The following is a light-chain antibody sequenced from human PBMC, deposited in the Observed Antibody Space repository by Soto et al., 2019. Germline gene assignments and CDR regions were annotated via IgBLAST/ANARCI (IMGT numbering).Light chain of an antibody. J-gene: IGKJ1*01. CDR3: QQDNNWPPAT. V-gene: IGKV3-15*01. Sequence: EIVMTQSPATLSVSPGERATLSCRASQSVSSNLAWYQQKPGQAPRLLIYGASTRATGIPARFSGSGSGTECTLTNSSLQSEDFAFYSWQQDNNWPPATFGHGTKVYVK. CDR2: GAS. CDR1: QSVSSN.